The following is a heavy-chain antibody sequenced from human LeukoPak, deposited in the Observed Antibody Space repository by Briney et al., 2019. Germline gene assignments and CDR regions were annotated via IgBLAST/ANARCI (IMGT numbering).Heavy chain of an antibody. CDR1: GESFSGYF. Sequence: PSETLSLTCAVYGESFSGYFWSWIRQPPGKGLEWIGEINHRGSTNYNPSLKSRVTISVDTSKNQFSLTLNSVTAADTAVYFCARGGYCTTTSCSNYYYGMDVWGQGTTVTVSS. V-gene: IGHV4-34*01. CDR3: ARGGYCTTTSCSNYYYGMDV. D-gene: IGHD2-2*01. J-gene: IGHJ6*02. CDR2: INHRGST.